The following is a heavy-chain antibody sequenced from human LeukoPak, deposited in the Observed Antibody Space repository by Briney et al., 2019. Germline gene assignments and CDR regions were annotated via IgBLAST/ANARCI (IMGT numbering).Heavy chain of an antibody. J-gene: IGHJ3*02. Sequence: GSLILSCAASGFTVSSNYMSWVRQSPGKGLEWIGEINHSGSTNYTPSLKSRVTISVDTSKNQFSLKLSSVTAADTAVYYCARGGDSSAYYLLDAFDIWGQGTMVTVSS. V-gene: IGHV4-34*01. CDR2: INHSGST. CDR3: ARGGDSSAYYLLDAFDI. D-gene: IGHD3-22*01. CDR1: GFTVSSNY.